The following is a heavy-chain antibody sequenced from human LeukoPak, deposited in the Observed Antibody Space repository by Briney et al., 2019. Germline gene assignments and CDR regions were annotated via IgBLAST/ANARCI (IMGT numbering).Heavy chain of an antibody. CDR2: INPNSGGT. CDR1: GYTFTGYY. V-gene: IGHV1-2*02. D-gene: IGHD3-3*01. Sequence: ASVKVSCKASGYTFTGYYMHWVRQAPGQGLEWMGWINPNSGGTNYAQKFQGRVTMTRDTSISTAYMELSRLRSDDTAVYYCARGGVIVPPSDYYYYYYMDVWGKGTTVTVSS. J-gene: IGHJ6*03. CDR3: ARGGVIVPPSDYYYYYYMDV.